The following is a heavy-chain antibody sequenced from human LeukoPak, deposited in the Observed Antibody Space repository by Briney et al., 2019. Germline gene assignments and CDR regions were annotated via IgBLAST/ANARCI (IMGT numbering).Heavy chain of an antibody. CDR2: IYHSGST. Sequence: SETLSLTCTVSGGSISGYYWSWIRQPPGRGLEWIGYIYHSGSTNYNPSLKSRITISVDTSKNQFSLKLSSVTAADTAVYYCARRLARRGYGDYCDYWGQGTLVTVSS. J-gene: IGHJ4*02. CDR3: ARRLARRGYGDYCDY. CDR1: GGSISGYY. V-gene: IGHV4-59*08. D-gene: IGHD4-17*01.